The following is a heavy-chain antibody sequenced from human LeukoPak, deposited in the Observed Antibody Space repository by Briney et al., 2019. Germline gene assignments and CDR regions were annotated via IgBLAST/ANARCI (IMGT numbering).Heavy chain of an antibody. Sequence: GGSLRLSCAASGFTFSIYWMTWVRQAPGKGLEWVANINQDGSEKYYVDSVKGRFTISRDNAKNSLFLQMNNLRAEDTAVYYCARDGVDIAMGTADYWGQGTLVTVSS. CDR1: GFTFSIYW. D-gene: IGHD5-18*01. CDR2: INQDGSEK. J-gene: IGHJ4*02. V-gene: IGHV3-7*01. CDR3: ARDGVDIAMGTADY.